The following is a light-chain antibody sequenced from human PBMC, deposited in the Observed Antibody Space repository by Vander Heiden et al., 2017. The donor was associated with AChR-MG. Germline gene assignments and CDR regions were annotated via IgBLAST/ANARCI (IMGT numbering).Light chain of an antibody. V-gene: IGLV1-40*01. CDR3: QSYDNSLSGSVV. Sequence: QSVLTQPPSVSGAPGQRVTISCTRSRSNIGAGYAVHWYQQFQGTAPKPPINAKPHTPLGGPDRFSGSKSGTSASLAITDLQAEDEADYYCQSYDNSLSGSVVFGGGTKLTVL. CDR1: RSNIGAGYA. CDR2: AKP. J-gene: IGLJ2*01.